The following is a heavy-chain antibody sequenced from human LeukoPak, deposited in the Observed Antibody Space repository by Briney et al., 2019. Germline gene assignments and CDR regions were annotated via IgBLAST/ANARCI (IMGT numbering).Heavy chain of an antibody. CDR1: GFTFSSYA. J-gene: IGHJ4*02. D-gene: IGHD4-17*01. Sequence: PGGSLRLSCAASGFTFSSYAMHWGRQAPGKGLEWVAVISYDGSNKYYADSVKGRFTISRDNSKNTLYLQMNSLRAEDTAVYYCARDTVTTGTYFDYWGQGTLVTVSS. CDR3: ARDTVTTGTYFDY. V-gene: IGHV3-30-3*01. CDR2: ISYDGSNK.